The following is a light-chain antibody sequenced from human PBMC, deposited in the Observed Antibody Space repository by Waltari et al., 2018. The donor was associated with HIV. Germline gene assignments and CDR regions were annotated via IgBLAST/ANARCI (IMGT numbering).Light chain of an antibody. V-gene: IGKV3-11*01. J-gene: IGKJ4*01. Sequence: ETVLTQSPARLSLSPGERATLSCRANQSVSDFLAWYRQTPGQPPRLLIYDASTRATGTPARFSGSGSGTDFTLTISSLEPEDFAVYYCQQRSHWPPTFGGGTKVEMK. CDR3: QQRSHWPPT. CDR1: QSVSDF. CDR2: DAS.